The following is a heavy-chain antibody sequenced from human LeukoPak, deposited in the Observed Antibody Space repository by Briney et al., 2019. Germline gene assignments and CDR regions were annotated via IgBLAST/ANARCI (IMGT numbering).Heavy chain of an antibody. CDR1: GFTFSSYW. V-gene: IGHV3-7*01. CDR3: ARGVYYYDSSGYFTY. CDR2: IKQDGSEK. Sequence: GGSLGLSCAASGFTFSSYWMSWVRQAPGKGLEWVANIKQDGSEKYYVDSVKGRFTISRDNAKNSLYLQMNSLRAEDTAVYYCARGVYYYDSSGYFTYWGQGTLVTVSS. J-gene: IGHJ4*02. D-gene: IGHD3-22*01.